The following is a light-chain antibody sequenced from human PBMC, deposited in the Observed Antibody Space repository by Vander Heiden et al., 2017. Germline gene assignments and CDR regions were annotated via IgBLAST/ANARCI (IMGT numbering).Light chain of an antibody. V-gene: IGLV5-45*01. CDR1: SDINVGTYR. Sequence: SVLPQPPSLSASPGASASLTCTLRSDINVGTYRIYWYQQKPGSPPQYLLRYNSDSDKQQGSGVPSRFSGSKDASANAGILLISGLQSEDEADYYCVIWHTSAWVVGGGTKLTVL. J-gene: IGLJ3*02. CDR3: VIWHTSAWV. CDR2: YNSDSDK.